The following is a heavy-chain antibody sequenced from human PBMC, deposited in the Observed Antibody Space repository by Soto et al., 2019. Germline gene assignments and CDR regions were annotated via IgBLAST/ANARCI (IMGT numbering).Heavy chain of an antibody. V-gene: IGHV1-46*01. J-gene: IGHJ4*02. Sequence: ASVKVSCKASGYTFTSYYMHWLRQAPGQGLEWMGIINPSGGSTSYAQRFQGRVTMTRDTSTSTVYMELSSLRSEDTAVYYCARAGGAARSSFDYWGQGTLVTVSS. D-gene: IGHD6-6*01. CDR3: ARAGGAARSSFDY. CDR1: GYTFTSYY. CDR2: INPSGGST.